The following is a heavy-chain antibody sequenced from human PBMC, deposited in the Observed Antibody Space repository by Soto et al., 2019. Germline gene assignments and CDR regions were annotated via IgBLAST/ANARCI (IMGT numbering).Heavy chain of an antibody. V-gene: IGHV4-38-2*01. J-gene: IGHJ4*02. D-gene: IGHD4-4*01. CDR3: ARVSGNSEGLFDY. CDR1: GYSISSGYY. CDR2: IYHSGST. Sequence: SETLSLTCAVSGYSISSGYYWGWIRQPPGKGLEWIGSIYHSGSTYYNPSLKSRVTISVDTSKNQFSLKLSSVTAADTAVYYCARVSGNSEGLFDYWGQGTLVTVSS.